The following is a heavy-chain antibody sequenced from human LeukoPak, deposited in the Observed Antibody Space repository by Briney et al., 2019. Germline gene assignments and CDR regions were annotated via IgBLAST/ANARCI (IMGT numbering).Heavy chain of an antibody. CDR3: ARDRHYCDSSGGGVDY. D-gene: IGHD3-22*01. CDR2: ISSSGSTI. Sequence: GGSLRLSCAASGCTFSDYYMSWIHQAPGKGLEWVSYISSSGSTIYYADSVKGRFTISRDNAKNSLYLQMNSLRAEDTAVYYCARDRHYCDSSGGGVDYWGQGTLVTVSS. V-gene: IGHV3-11*04. J-gene: IGHJ4*02. CDR1: GCTFSDYY.